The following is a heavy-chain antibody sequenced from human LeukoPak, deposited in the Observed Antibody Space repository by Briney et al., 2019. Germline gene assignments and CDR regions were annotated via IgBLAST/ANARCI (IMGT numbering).Heavy chain of an antibody. CDR3: ARGWPPWLPFDY. CDR2: INHSGST. J-gene: IGHJ4*02. Sequence: SETLSLTCAVYGGSFSGYYWSWIRQPPGKGLEWNGEINHSGSTNYNPSLKSRVTISVDTSKNQFSLKLSSVTAADTAVYYCARGWPPWLPFDYWGQGTLVTVSS. V-gene: IGHV4-34*01. CDR1: GGSFSGYY. D-gene: IGHD6-19*01.